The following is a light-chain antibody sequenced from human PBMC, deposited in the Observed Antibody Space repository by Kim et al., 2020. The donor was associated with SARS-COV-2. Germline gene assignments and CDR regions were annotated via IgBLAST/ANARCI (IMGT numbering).Light chain of an antibody. CDR2: GAS. CDR1: QSVSSSY. V-gene: IGKV3-20*01. J-gene: IGKJ2*01. CDR3: QQYGSSSYT. Sequence: EIVLTQSPGTLSLSPGERATLSCRASQSVSSSYLAWYQQKPGQAPRLLIYGASSRATGIPDRFSGSGSGTDFTLTIIRLEPEDFAVYYCQQYGSSSYTFGQGTTLEI.